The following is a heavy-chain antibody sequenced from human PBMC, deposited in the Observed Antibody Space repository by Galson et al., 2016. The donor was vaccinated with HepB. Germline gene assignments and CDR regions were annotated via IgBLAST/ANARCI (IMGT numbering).Heavy chain of an antibody. CDR1: GAAISDSS. CDR2: IYISGTT. J-gene: IGHJ4*03. D-gene: IGHD4-23*01. CDR3: ARVRPVNSGYFDY. V-gene: IGHV4-59*01. Sequence: SETLSLTCSVSGAAISDSSWSWIRQPPGKGLEWIGYIYISGTTNYNPSLKSRVTMSVDASKNQFSLRLTSVTAADTAVYHCARVRPVNSGYFDYWGQGTLVTVSS.